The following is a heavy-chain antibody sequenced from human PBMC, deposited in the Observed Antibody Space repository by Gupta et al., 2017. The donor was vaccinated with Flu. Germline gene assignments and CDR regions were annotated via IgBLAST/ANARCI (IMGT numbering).Heavy chain of an antibody. Sequence: HVQLQESGPGLVTPSQTLLLACSVSGDAINSGGYYWNWIRNPQGKGLEWIGYLYYNGNTYYNPSLKSRVTMSLDTSKNLFSLKLTPVTAADTAVYYCARGSGGTAATFCNFFDPWGQGTLVTVSS. CDR3: ARGSGGTAATFCNFFDP. D-gene: IGHD1-1*01. CDR2: LYYNGNT. CDR1: GDAINSGGYY. J-gene: IGHJ5*02. V-gene: IGHV4-31*03.